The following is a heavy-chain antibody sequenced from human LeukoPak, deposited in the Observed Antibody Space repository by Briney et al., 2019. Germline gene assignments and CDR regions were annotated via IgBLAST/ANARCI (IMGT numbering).Heavy chain of an antibody. Sequence: SEALSLTCAVSGASIIDSSYFWGWVRQPPGKGLEWMGSIHYGGNTYCNPSLKSRVTMSVDTSKNQFCLRLTSVTAADTAVFYCARQAKYYDILTGYIPARFDPWGQGILVTVSS. J-gene: IGHJ5*02. CDR1: GASIIDSSYF. CDR2: IHYGGNT. D-gene: IGHD3-9*01. CDR3: ARQAKYYDILTGYIPARFDP. V-gene: IGHV4-39*01.